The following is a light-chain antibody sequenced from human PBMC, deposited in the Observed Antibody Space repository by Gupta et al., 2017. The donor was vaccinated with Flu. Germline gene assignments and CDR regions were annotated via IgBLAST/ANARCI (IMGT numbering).Light chain of an antibody. CDR1: QLIRND. V-gene: IGKV1-6*01. J-gene: IGKJ2*01. Sequence: AIQMTQSPSSLSASVGDSVSIACRASQLIRNDLGWYQQKPGKAPKLLIYGASKLQSGVPSRFSGSGSGRDFTLTISSLQPEDFATYYCHQEDSSPFTFGQGTQLDIK. CDR2: GAS. CDR3: HQEDSSPFT.